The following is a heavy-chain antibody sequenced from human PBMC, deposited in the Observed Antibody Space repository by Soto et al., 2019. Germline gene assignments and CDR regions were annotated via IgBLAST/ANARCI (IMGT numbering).Heavy chain of an antibody. Sequence: QVQLVQSGAEVKKPGASVKVSCKASGYTFTGYYMHWVRQAPGQGREWMGWINPNSGGTTYAQKFQGWVTMTRDTSIRTAYMELSRLSSDDTAVYYCARSLGFGESHKYGMDVWGQGTTVTVSS. V-gene: IGHV1-2*04. CDR3: ARSLGFGESHKYGMDV. CDR2: INPNSGGT. CDR1: GYTFTGYY. J-gene: IGHJ6*02. D-gene: IGHD3-10*01.